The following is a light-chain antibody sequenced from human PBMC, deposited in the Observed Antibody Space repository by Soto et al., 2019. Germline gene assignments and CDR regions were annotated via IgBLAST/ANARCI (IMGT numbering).Light chain of an antibody. J-gene: IGLJ1*01. CDR2: DVT. V-gene: IGLV2-11*01. Sequence: QSVLTQPRSVSGSPGQSVTISCTGTSSDIGGYYYVSWYQQHPGKAPNLMIYDVTKRPSGVPDRFSGSKSGTTASLTISGLQAEDEADYYCFSYAGSYTFYVFGTGTKVTAL. CDR3: FSYAGSYTFYV. CDR1: SSDIGGYYY.